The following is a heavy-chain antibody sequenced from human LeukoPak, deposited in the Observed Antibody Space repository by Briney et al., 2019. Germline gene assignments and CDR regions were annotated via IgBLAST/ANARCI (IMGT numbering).Heavy chain of an antibody. J-gene: IGHJ4*02. Sequence: GRSLRLSCAASGFTFDDYAMHWVRQAPGKGLEWVSGISWNSGSIGYADSVKGRFTIFRDNAKNSLYLQMNSLRAEDTALYYCAKEGDGYNHFDYWGQGTLVTVSS. CDR3: AKEGDGYNHFDY. CDR1: GFTFDDYA. V-gene: IGHV3-9*01. CDR2: ISWNSGSI. D-gene: IGHD5-24*01.